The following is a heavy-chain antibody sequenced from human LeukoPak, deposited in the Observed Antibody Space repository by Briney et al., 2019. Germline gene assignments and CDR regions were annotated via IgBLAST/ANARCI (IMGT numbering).Heavy chain of an antibody. J-gene: IGHJ6*03. D-gene: IGHD1-26*01. CDR3: ASGLTGSSREWELLHYYYYYMDV. CDR1: GGSISSSSYY. V-gene: IGHV4-39*01. Sequence: PSETLSLTCTVSGGSISSSSYYWGWIRQPPGKGLEWIGSIYYSGSTYYNPSLKSRVTISVDTSKNQFSLKLSSVTAADTAVYYCASGLTGSSREWELLHYYYYYMDVWGKGTTVTISS. CDR2: IYYSGST.